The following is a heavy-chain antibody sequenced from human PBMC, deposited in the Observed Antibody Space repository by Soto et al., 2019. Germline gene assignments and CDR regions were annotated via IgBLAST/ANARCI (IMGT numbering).Heavy chain of an antibody. Sequence: SETLSLTCTVSGGSISSGDYYWSWIRQPPGKGLEWIGYIYYSGSTYYNPSLKSRVTISVDTSKNQFSLKLSSVTAADTAVYYCARDGSRVDSSGYYGAAYNWFDPWGQGTLVTVSS. CDR3: ARDGSRVDSSGYYGAAYNWFDP. D-gene: IGHD3-22*01. V-gene: IGHV4-30-4*01. CDR2: IYYSGST. J-gene: IGHJ5*02. CDR1: GGSISSGDYY.